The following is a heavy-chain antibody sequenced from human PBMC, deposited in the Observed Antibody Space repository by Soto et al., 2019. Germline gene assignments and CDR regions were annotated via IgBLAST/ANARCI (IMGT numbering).Heavy chain of an antibody. V-gene: IGHV2-5*01. CDR2: IYWNDDK. D-gene: IGHD6-13*01. CDR3: AHSRYSSSWYSYYYYYGMDV. CDR1: GFSLSTSGVG. Sequence: SGPTLVNPTQTLTLTCTFSGFSLSTSGVGVGWIRQPPGKALEWLALIYWNDDKRYSPSLKSKLTITKDTSKNQVVLTMTNMDPVDTATYYCAHSRYSSSWYSYYYYYGMDVWGQGTTVTVSS. J-gene: IGHJ6*02.